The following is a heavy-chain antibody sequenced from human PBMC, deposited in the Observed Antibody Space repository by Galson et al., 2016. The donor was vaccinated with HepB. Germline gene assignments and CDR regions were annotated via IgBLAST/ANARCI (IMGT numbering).Heavy chain of an antibody. Sequence: SLRLSCAASGFTFSNAWMNWVRQAPGKGLEWVANIKQDGSEKFYLDSVKGRFTISRDNAKNSLYLQMNSLRAEDTAVYYCAQYHYGSGNYHEYFQHWGQGARVTVSS. J-gene: IGHJ1*01. CDR3: AQYHYGSGNYHEYFQH. V-gene: IGHV3-7*03. CDR1: GFTFSNAW. D-gene: IGHD3-22*01. CDR2: IKQDGSEK.